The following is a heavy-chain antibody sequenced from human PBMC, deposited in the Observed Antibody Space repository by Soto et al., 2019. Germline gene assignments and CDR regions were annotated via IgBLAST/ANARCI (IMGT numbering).Heavy chain of an antibody. J-gene: IGHJ4*02. CDR1: GYSFFGYW. Sequence: LGASLKISCKGSGYSFFGYWICWVRQMPGKGLEWMGIIYPDDSDTRYSPPFQDVHVTISAAKSITTAFLECSSLEASDTAMYYGVVQQKQTWVNCWGQGTQVTVSS. D-gene: IGHD6-13*01. CDR2: IYPDDSDT. CDR3: VVQQKQTWVNC. V-gene: IGHV5-51*01.